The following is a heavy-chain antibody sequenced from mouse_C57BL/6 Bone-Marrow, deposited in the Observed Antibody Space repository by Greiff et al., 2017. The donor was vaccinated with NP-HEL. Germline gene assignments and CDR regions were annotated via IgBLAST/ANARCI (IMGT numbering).Heavy chain of an antibody. Sequence: VQLQQSGPSLVRPSQTLSLTCTVTGFSINSDCYWIWIRQFPGNKLEYIGYTFYSGITYYNPSLESRTYITHDTSKNQFSLKLSSVTTEDTATYDCARDIDYGSSYIMDYWGQGTSVTVSS. CDR3: ARDIDYGSSYIMDY. CDR2: TFYSGIT. J-gene: IGHJ4*01. V-gene: IGHV3-3*01. D-gene: IGHD1-1*01. CDR1: GFSINSDCY.